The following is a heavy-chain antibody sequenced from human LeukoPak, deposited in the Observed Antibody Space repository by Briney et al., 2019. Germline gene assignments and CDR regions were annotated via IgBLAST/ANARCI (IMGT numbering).Heavy chain of an antibody. V-gene: IGHV3-74*01. D-gene: IGHD3-22*01. CDR1: GFNFASNW. J-gene: IGHJ4*02. CDR3: ARAARPTSDTSGSYWYYFDC. Sequence: GGSLRLSCAASGFNFASNWMHWVRQTPGKGLMWVSRINSGGSGTSYADSVKGRFTISTDNSKNTLYLQMNSLRAEDTAVYYCARAARPTSDTSGSYWYYFDCWGQGILVTVSS. CDR2: INSGGSGT.